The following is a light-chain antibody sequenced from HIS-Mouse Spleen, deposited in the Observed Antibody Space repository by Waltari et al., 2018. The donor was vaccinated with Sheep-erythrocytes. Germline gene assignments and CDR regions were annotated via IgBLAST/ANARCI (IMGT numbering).Light chain of an antibody. CDR3: CSYAGSSTWV. Sequence: QSALTQPASVSGSPGQSITIPCPGTSSDVGSYNRFSWYQQHPGKAPKLMIYEGSKRPSGVSNRFSGSKSGNTASLTISGLQAEDEADYYCCSYAGSSTWVFGGGTKLTVL. V-gene: IGLV2-23*01. CDR2: EGS. J-gene: IGLJ3*02. CDR1: SSDVGSYNR.